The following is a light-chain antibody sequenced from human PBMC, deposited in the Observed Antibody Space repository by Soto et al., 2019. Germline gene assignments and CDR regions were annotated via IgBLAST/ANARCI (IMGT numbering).Light chain of an antibody. J-gene: IGLJ2*01. CDR3: SSYTPSTVL. CDR1: SSDIGGYNY. Sequence: QSVLTQPASMSGSPGQSITISCTGSSSDIGGYNYVSWYQQHPGKAPKLMIFNVSNRPSGVSSRFSGSRSGNTASLTISGLQAEDEADYYCSSYTPSTVLFGGGTKLTVL. CDR2: NVS. V-gene: IGLV2-14*01.